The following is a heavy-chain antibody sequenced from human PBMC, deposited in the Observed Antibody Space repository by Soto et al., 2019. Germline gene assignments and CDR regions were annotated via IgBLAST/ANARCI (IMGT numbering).Heavy chain of an antibody. V-gene: IGHV1-18*01. CDR1: GYTFTSYG. Sequence: QVQLVQSGAEVKKPGASVKVSCKASGYTFTSYGISWVRQAPGQGLEWMGWISAYNGNTNYAQKLQGRVTMTTDTSTSRAYMELRSLRSDDTAVYYCARDTAVAGLRGYYYYGMDVWGQGTTVTVSS. D-gene: IGHD6-19*01. J-gene: IGHJ6*02. CDR2: ISAYNGNT. CDR3: ARDTAVAGLRGYYYYGMDV.